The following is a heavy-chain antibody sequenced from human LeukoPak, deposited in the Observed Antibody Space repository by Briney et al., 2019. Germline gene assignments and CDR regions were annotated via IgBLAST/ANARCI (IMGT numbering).Heavy chain of an antibody. CDR2: ISYDGSNK. J-gene: IGHJ2*01. CDR1: GFTFSSYA. V-gene: IGHV3-30-3*01. D-gene: IGHD3-22*01. Sequence: GGSLRLSCAASGFTFSSYAMHWVRQAPGKGLEWVAVISYDGSNKYYADSVKGRFTISRDNSKNTLYLQMNSLRAEDTAVYYCAKGVGITMISVRYFDLWGRGTLVTVSS. CDR3: AKGVGITMISVRYFDL.